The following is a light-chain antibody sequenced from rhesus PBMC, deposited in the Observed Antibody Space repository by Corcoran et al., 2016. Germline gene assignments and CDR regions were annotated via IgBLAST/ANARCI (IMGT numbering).Light chain of an antibody. J-gene: IGKJ4*01. Sequence: DVQMTQSPSSLSASVGDTVTITCRASQSFSSTLAWYQQKPGKAPKLLIYSAFSLQSGVPSRFSGSKSRTDFTLTIRSLQPEDTGTYDCQQYYNYPLTFGGGTKVEIK. V-gene: IGKV1-46*01. CDR2: SAF. CDR3: QQYYNYPLT. CDR1: QSFSST.